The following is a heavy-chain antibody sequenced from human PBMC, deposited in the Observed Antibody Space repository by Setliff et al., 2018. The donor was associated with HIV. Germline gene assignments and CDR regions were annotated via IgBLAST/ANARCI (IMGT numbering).Heavy chain of an antibody. CDR3: ARRAVRDGSITSSNWFDP. V-gene: IGHV4-4*09. J-gene: IGHJ5*02. CDR2: IYTSGST. CDR1: GDSISTSS. Sequence: SETLSLTCTVSGDSISTSSWNWIRQPPGKGLEWIGYIYTSGSTNYNPSLKSRVTISADSSKHQFSLNLNSVTAADTAVYYCARRAVRDGSITSSNWFDPWGQGILVTVSS. D-gene: IGHD2-2*01.